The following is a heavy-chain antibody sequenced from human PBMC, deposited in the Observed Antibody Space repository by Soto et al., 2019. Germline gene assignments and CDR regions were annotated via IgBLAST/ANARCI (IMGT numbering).Heavy chain of an antibody. Sequence: SGPTLVKPTQTLTLTCTFSGFSLSTSGVGVGWIRQPPGKALEWLALIYWDDDKRYSPSLKSRLTITKDTSKNQVVLTMTNMDPVDTATYYCAHMTTVTPGGVGYMDVWGKGTTVTVSS. J-gene: IGHJ6*03. CDR1: GFSLSTSGVG. CDR3: AHMTTVTPGGVGYMDV. V-gene: IGHV2-5*02. CDR2: IYWDDDK. D-gene: IGHD4-17*01.